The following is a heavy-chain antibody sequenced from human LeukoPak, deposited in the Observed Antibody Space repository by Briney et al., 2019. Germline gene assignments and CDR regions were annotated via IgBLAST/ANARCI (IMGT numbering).Heavy chain of an antibody. V-gene: IGHV5-51*01. CDR1: GYSFTSYW. D-gene: IGHD3-16*01. CDR3: ARHYYDYVWGSYGIDY. CDR2: IYPGDSDT. Sequence: GESLKISCKGSGYSFTSYWIGWVRQMPGKGLEWMGIIYPGDSDTRYSPSFQGQVTISADKSISTAYLQWSSPKASDTAMYYCARHYYDYVWGSYGIDYWGQGTLVTVSS. J-gene: IGHJ4*02.